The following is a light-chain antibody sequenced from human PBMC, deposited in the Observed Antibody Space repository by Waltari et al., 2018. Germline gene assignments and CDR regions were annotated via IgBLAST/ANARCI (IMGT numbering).Light chain of an antibody. CDR2: LTSDGSH. Sequence: QLVLTQSPSASASLGASVKLTCTLSSGHSSYAIAWHQQQPEKGPRYLLKLTSDGSHSNGDGIPDRFSGSSSGAGRYLTISSLQSEDEADYYCQTWGTGIVVFGGGTKLTVL. J-gene: IGLJ2*01. CDR1: SGHSSYA. V-gene: IGLV4-69*01. CDR3: QTWGTGIVV.